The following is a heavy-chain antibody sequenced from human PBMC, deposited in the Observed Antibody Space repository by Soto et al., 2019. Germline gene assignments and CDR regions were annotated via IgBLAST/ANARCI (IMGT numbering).Heavy chain of an antibody. J-gene: IGHJ4*02. V-gene: IGHV4-34*01. CDR2: IKHSVST. Sequence: QVQLHQWGAGLLKPSETLSLTCAVYGGSFSGYYWSWIRQPQGKGLECIGEIKHSVSTNYNPSLKSRVTISVDTSKNPFSLKLGSLPAAGTAVYCCAKASNYGDYEFDYWGQGTLVTVSS. CDR1: GGSFSGYY. CDR3: AKASNYGDYEFDY. D-gene: IGHD4-17*01.